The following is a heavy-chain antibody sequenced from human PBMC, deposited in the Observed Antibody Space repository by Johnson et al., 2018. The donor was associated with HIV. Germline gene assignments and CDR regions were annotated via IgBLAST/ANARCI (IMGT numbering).Heavy chain of an antibody. J-gene: IGHJ3*02. Sequence: QEKLVESGGGVVQPGRSLRLSCAASGFTFSRSGMHWVRQAPGKGLEWVAVIWYDGSNKYYADSVKGRFTISRDNSKNTMYLQMNSLRAEDTAVYYCAKSPGKDHGGNSGGIDIWGQGTMVTVSS. V-gene: IGHV3-33*06. CDR1: GFTFSRSG. D-gene: IGHD4-23*01. CDR2: IWYDGSNK. CDR3: AKSPGKDHGGNSGGIDI.